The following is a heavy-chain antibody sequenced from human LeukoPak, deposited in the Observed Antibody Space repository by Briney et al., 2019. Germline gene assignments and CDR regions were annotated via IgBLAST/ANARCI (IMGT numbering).Heavy chain of an antibody. D-gene: IGHD1-26*01. CDR1: GFTFSSYA. CDR2: ISGSGGST. Sequence: GGSLRLSCAVSGFTFSSYAMHWVRQAPGKGLEWLPGISGSGGSTYYADSVRGRFSISRDSSKNTIYLQLSSLRVEDTAIYYCAKVGLAGANKGSPYFDYWGQGTLATVSS. V-gene: IGHV3-23*01. CDR3: AKVGLAGANKGSPYFDY. J-gene: IGHJ4*02.